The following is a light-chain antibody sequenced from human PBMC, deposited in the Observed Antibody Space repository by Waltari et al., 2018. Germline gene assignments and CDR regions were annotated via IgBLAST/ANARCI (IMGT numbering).Light chain of an antibody. CDR3: QQYNNWPLT. J-gene: IGKJ4*01. Sequence: ETLMTQSQATLSVSPGERATLSCRASQSVSSNLAWYQQKPGQAPRLLIYGASTRATGIPARFSGSGSGTEFTLTISSLQSEDFAVYYCQQYNNWPLTFGGGTKVEIK. CDR2: GAS. CDR1: QSVSSN. V-gene: IGKV3-15*01.